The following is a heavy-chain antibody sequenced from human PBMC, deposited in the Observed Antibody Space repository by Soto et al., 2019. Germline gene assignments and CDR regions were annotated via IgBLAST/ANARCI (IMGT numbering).Heavy chain of an antibody. CDR1: GGSISSSSYY. CDR2: IYYSGST. J-gene: IGHJ6*02. CDR3: ARHDDWTYYYGMDV. V-gene: IGHV4-39*01. D-gene: IGHD3-9*01. Sequence: SDTLSLTCTVSGGSISSSSYYWGWIRQPPGKGLEWIGSIYYSGSTYYNPSLKSRVTISVDTSKNQFSLKLSSVTAADTAVYYCARHDDWTYYYGMDVWGQGTTVTVSS.